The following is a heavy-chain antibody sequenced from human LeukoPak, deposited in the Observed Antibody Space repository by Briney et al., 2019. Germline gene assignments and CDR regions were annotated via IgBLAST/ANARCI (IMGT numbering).Heavy chain of an antibody. Sequence: PSGTLSLTCTVSGGSISSGDYYWSWIRQPPGKGLEWIGYIYYSGSTYYNPSLKSRVTISVDTSKNQFSLKLSSVTAADTAVYYCARVHDSSGYYYAFDYWGQGTLVTVSS. D-gene: IGHD3-22*01. CDR3: ARVHDSSGYYYAFDY. V-gene: IGHV4-30-4*01. CDR1: GGSISSGDYY. CDR2: IYYSGST. J-gene: IGHJ4*02.